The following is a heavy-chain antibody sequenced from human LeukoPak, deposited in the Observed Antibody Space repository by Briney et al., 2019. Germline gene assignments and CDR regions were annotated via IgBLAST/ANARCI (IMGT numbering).Heavy chain of an antibody. D-gene: IGHD2-2*01. CDR3: AKAFPIVVVPAAITHDC. V-gene: IGHV3-30*02. Sequence: PGGSLRLSCAASGFTFSSYGMHWVRQAPGKGLEWVAFIRYDGSNKYYADSVKGRFTISRDNSKNTLYLQMNSLRAEDTAVYYCAKAFPIVVVPAAITHDCWGQGTLVTVSS. J-gene: IGHJ4*02. CDR2: IRYDGSNK. CDR1: GFTFSSYG.